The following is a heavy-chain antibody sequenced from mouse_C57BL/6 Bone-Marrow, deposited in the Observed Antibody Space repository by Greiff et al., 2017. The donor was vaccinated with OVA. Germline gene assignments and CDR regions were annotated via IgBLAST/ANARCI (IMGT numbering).Heavy chain of an antibody. CDR1: GFTFSDAW. CDR3: TLTAQYYAMDD. Sequence: DVKLVESGGGLVQPGGSMKLSCAASGFTFSDAWMDWVRQSPEKGLEWVAEIRNKSNNHATYYAESVKGKFTISRDDSKSSVYLQMNSLRAEDTGIYYCTLTAQYYAMDDWGQGTSVTVSS. V-gene: IGHV6-6*01. J-gene: IGHJ4*01. D-gene: IGHD3-2*02. CDR2: IRNKSNNHAT.